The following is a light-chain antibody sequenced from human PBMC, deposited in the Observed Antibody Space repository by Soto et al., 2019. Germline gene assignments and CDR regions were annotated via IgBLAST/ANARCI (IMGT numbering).Light chain of an antibody. J-gene: IGLJ2*01. Sequence: QSVLTQPPSASGSPGQSVTISCTGTSSDVGGYNYVSWYQQHPGKAPKLMIYEVNKRPAGVPDRFSGSTSGNTASLTVSGLQDEDEADYYCSSYAGSNNGVFGGGTKVTVL. CDR3: SSYAGSNNGV. CDR1: SSDVGGYNY. V-gene: IGLV2-8*01. CDR2: EVN.